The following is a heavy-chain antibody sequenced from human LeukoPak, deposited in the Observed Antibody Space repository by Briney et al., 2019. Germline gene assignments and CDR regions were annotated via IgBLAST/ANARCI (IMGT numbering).Heavy chain of an antibody. CDR1: GFTFSSYA. Sequence: PGGSLRLSCAASGFTFSSYAMSWVRQAPGKRLEWVSAISGSGGSTYYADSVKGRFTISRDNSKNTLYLQMNSLRAEDTAVYYCAKVERNYDFWSGYSYFDYWGQGTLVTVSS. V-gene: IGHV3-23*01. D-gene: IGHD3-3*01. CDR3: AKVERNYDFWSGYSYFDY. CDR2: ISGSGGST. J-gene: IGHJ4*02.